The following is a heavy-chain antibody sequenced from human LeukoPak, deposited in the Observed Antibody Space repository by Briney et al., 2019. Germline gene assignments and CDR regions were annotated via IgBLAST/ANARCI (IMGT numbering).Heavy chain of an antibody. V-gene: IGHV3-74*01. Sequence: PGGSLRPSCAASGFTFSSYWMHWVRQAPGKGLVWVSRINSDGSVTSDADSAKGRFTISRDNAKNTLYLQMNSLRVEDTAVYYCARAKLTSGWSRGEFDLWGQGTLVTVSS. D-gene: IGHD6-19*01. J-gene: IGHJ5*02. CDR2: INSDGSVT. CDR1: GFTFSSYW. CDR3: ARAKLTSGWSRGEFDL.